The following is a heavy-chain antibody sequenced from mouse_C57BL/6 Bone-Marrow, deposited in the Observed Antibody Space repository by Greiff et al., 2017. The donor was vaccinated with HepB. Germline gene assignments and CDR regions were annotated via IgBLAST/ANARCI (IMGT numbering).Heavy chain of an antibody. V-gene: IGHV1-82*01. CDR2: IYPGDGDT. CDR1: GYAFSSSW. Sequence: QVQLQQSGPELVKPGASVKISCKASGYAFSSSWMNWVKQRPGKGLEWIGRIYPGDGDTNYNGKFKGKATLTADKSSGTAYMQLSSLTSEDSAVYVCAREGLRGFAYWGRGTGVTVSA. D-gene: IGHD2-4*01. J-gene: IGHJ3*01. CDR3: AREGLRGFAY.